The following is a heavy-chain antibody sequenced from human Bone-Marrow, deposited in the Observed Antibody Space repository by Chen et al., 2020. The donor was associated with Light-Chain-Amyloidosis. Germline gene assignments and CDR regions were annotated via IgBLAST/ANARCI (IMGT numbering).Heavy chain of an antibody. J-gene: IGHJ4*02. D-gene: IGHD5-12*01. Sequence: QMQLVQSGAEVKKPGASVKVSCKASGYTFTSYYMHWVRQAPGQGLEWMGIINPSGGSTSYAQKFQGRVTMTRDTSASTVYMELSSLRSEDTAVYYCARGGGSTIRRGGPDYWGQGTLVTVSS. CDR2: INPSGGST. V-gene: IGHV1-46*01. CDR1: GYTFTSYY. CDR3: ARGGGSTIRRGGPDY.